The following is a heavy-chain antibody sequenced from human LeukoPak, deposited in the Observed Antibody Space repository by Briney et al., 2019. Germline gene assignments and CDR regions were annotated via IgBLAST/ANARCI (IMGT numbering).Heavy chain of an antibody. CDR1: GFTVSSNS. J-gene: IGHJ4*02. V-gene: IGHV3-53*01. CDR2: IYSGGNT. CDR3: AKARPYYYDSSGYYSESFYFDY. Sequence: PGGSLRLSCAASGFTVSSNSMSWVRQAPGKGLEWVSFIYSGGNTHYSDSVRGRFTISRDNSKNTLYLQMNSLRAEDTAVYYCAKARPYYYDSSGYYSESFYFDYWGQGTLVTVSS. D-gene: IGHD3-22*01.